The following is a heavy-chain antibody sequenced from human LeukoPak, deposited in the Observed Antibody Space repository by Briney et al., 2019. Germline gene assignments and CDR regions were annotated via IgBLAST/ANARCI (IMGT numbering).Heavy chain of an antibody. CDR3: ARENSAFDI. V-gene: IGHV3-30*04. D-gene: IGHD4-23*01. CDR2: ISQDGSTQ. Sequence: GGSLRLSCAASGFTFRNYVMHWGRQAPGKGLEWVAGISQDGSTQYYADSVKGRFTMSRDNSRNTVHLQMNSLRAEDTALYYCARENSAFDIWGHGTMVTVSS. CDR1: GFTFRNYV. J-gene: IGHJ3*02.